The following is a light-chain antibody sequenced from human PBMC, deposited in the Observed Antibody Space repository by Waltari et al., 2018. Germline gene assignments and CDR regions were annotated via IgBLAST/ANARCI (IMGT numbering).Light chain of an antibody. V-gene: IGLV3-19*01. CDR3: SSRDSSASHVL. CDR1: RLRTSS. J-gene: IGLJ2*01. CDR2: GKN. Sequence: SSELTQDPAVSVALGQTVRITCQGARLRTSSASWYQQKSGQAPILVLFGKNKRPSGIPDRFSGYNSETTTSLTITGAQAEDEADYYCSSRDSSASHVLFAGGTKLTVL.